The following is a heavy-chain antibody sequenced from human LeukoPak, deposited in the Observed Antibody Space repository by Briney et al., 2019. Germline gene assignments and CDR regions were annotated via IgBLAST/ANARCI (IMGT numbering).Heavy chain of an antibody. CDR1: GFTFTSYA. D-gene: IGHD6-19*01. Sequence: SVKVSCKASGFTFTSYAISWVRQAPGQGLEWMGGIIPIFGTANYAQKFQGRVTITADESTSTAYMELSSLRSEDTAVYYCARKRTYSSGWSVLYYGMDVWGQGTTVTVSS. CDR3: ARKRTYSSGWSVLYYGMDV. J-gene: IGHJ6*02. CDR2: IIPIFGTA. V-gene: IGHV1-69*13.